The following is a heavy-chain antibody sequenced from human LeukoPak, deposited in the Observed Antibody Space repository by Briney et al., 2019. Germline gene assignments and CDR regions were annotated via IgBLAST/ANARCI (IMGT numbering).Heavy chain of an antibody. CDR2: IIPIFGTA. D-gene: IGHD6-19*01. CDR1: GGTFSSYA. Sequence: AVKVSCKASGGTFSSYAISWVRQAPGQGLEWMGGIIPIFGTANYAQKFQGRVTITADESTSTAYMELTSLRSEDPAVYHCARGLRQCPVDGPSDFWGQATIATVP. CDR3: ARGLRQCPVDGPSDF. V-gene: IGHV1-69*13. J-gene: IGHJ3*01.